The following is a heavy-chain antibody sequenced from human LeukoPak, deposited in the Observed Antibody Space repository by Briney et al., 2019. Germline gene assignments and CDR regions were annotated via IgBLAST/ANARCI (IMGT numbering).Heavy chain of an antibody. CDR1: GFNFNTCW. J-gene: IGHJ4*02. CDR3: ARVRIVVVPAAKITDY. V-gene: IGHV3-7*01. Sequence: GGSLRLSCAASGFNFNTCWMSWVRQAPGKGLEWVANIKYDGSGKYYVDSVKGRFTISRDDAKNSLHLQMNSLRGEDTAVYYCARVRIVVVPAAKITDYWGQGTLVTVSS. CDR2: IKYDGSGK. D-gene: IGHD2-2*01.